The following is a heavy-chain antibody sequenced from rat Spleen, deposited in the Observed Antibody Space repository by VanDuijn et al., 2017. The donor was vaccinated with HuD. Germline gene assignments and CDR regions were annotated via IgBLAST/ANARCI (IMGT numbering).Heavy chain of an antibody. Sequence: EVQLVESGGGLVQPGRSLKLSCAASGFTFSDYGVAWVRQAPTKGLEWVAYISTGGGSTYYRDSVKGRFTISRDNAKSTLYLQMDSLRSEDTATYYCARRHYGYTDYFDYWGQGVMVTVSS. J-gene: IGHJ2*01. CDR2: ISTGGGST. V-gene: IGHV5S13*01. CDR3: ARRHYGYTDYFDY. D-gene: IGHD1-11*01. CDR1: GFTFSDYG.